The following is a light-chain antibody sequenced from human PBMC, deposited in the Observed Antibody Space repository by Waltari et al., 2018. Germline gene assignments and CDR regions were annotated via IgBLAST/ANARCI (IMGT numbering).Light chain of an antibody. CDR2: EVN. CDR3: TSYAGNSNTYV. CDR1: SSDVGGYKY. Sequence: QSALTQPPSASGSPRQSVTISCLGTSSDVGGYKYVSWYQQLPGKAPKLMIYEVNQRPAGVPDRFSGSKSGNTASLTVSGLQPEDDADYYCTSYAGNSNTYVFGTGTKVTVL. J-gene: IGLJ1*01. V-gene: IGLV2-8*01.